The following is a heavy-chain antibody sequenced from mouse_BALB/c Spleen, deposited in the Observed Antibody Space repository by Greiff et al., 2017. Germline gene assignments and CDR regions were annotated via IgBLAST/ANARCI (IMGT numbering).Heavy chain of an antibody. D-gene: IGHD2-14*01. CDR3: ARKGRYGFDY. CDR1: GFTFSSYA. V-gene: IGHV5-6-5*01. J-gene: IGHJ2*01. CDR2: ISSGGST. Sequence: EVMLVESGGGLVKPGGSLKLSCAASGFTFSSYAMSWVRQTPEKRLEWVASISSGGSTYYPDSVKGRFTISRDNARNILYLQMSSLRSEDTAMYYCARKGRYGFDYWGQGTTLTVSS.